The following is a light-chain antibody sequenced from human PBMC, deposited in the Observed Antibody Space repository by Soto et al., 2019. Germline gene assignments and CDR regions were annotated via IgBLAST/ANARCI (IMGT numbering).Light chain of an antibody. CDR2: GNT. J-gene: IGLJ1*01. Sequence: QSALTQPPSVSGAPGQRVAISCTGSSSNIGAGYDVHWYQQFPGRAPKLLIYGNTNRPSGVPDRFSGSKSGTTASLAITGLLAEDEADYYCSSYTSSSTYVFGTGTKLTVL. CDR1: SSNIGAGYD. CDR3: SSYTSSSTYV. V-gene: IGLV1-40*01.